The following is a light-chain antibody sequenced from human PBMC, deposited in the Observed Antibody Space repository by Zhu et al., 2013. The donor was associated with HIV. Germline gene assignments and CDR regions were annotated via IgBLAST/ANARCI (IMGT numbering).Light chain of an antibody. CDR2: GAS. V-gene: IGKV3-15*01. CDR3: QQSNNWPRV. Sequence: EIVLTQSPGTLSLSPGQRATLSCRASQSVSSSYLAWYQQKPGQAPRLLIYGASTRATGIPARFSGSGSGTEFTLTISSLQSEDFAVYYCQQSNNWPRVFGQGT. J-gene: IGKJ1*01. CDR1: QSVSSSY.